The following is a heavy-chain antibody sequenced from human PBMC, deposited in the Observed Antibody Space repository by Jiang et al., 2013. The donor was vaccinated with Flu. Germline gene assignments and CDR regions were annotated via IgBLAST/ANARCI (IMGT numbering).Heavy chain of an antibody. V-gene: IGHV4-59*01. CDR1: GGSISSYY. Sequence: LLKPSETLSLTCTVSGGSISSYYWSWIRQPPGKGLERIGYIYYSGSTNYNPSLKSRVTISVDTSKNQFSLKLSSVTAADTAVYYCARVGDGYNFDYWGQGTLVTVSS. CDR3: ARVGDGYNFDY. D-gene: IGHD5-24*01. J-gene: IGHJ4*02. CDR2: IYYSGST.